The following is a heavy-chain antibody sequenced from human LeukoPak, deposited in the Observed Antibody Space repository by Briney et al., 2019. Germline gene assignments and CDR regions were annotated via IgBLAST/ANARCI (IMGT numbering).Heavy chain of an antibody. J-gene: IGHJ4*02. CDR3: TTEAYYYDSSGYNP. Sequence: GGSLRLSCAASGFTFSNAWMSWVRQAPGKGLEWVGRIKSKTDGGTTDYAAPVKGRFTISRDDSKNTLYLQMNSLKTEDTAVYYCTTEAYYYDSSGYNPWGQGTLVTVSS. CDR2: IKSKTDGGTT. V-gene: IGHV3-15*01. CDR1: GFTFSNAW. D-gene: IGHD3-22*01.